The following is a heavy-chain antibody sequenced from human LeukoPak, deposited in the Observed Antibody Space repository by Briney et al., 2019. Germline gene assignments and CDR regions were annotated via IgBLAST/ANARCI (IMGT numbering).Heavy chain of an antibody. D-gene: IGHD5-18*01. CDR3: ARDSDSYGPDFDY. V-gene: IGHV4-4*07. CDR2: IYTSGST. CDR1: GGSLSWYY. J-gene: IGHJ4*02. Sequence: SETLSLTCTVSGGSLSWYYWSWIRQPAGEGLEWIGRIYTSGSTNYNPSLKSRVSMSVDTSKNQFSLKLSSVTAEDTAIYYCARDSDSYGPDFDYWGQGTLVTVSS.